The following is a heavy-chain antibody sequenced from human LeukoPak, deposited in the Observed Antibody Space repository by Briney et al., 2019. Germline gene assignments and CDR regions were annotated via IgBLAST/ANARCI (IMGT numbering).Heavy chain of an antibody. D-gene: IGHD6-6*01. J-gene: IGHJ4*02. CDR2: ISDSGNT. V-gene: IGHV3-69-1*01. Sequence: PGGSLRLSCTVSGHPFSSFTLNWVRQSPGKGLEWVSAISDSGNTYHADSVKGRFTISRDNAKNSLYLQLNSLRAEDTAMYYCARGGAARPDYWGQGTLVTVSS. CDR1: GHPFSSFT. CDR3: ARGGAARPDY.